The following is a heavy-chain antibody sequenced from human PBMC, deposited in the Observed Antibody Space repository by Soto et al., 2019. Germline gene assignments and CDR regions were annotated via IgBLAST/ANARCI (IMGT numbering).Heavy chain of an antibody. Sequence: ASVKVSCKTSGYTFSNYYIHWVRQAPGQGLEWMGMINPSGGSTHFAQNFQGRVTVTRYTSTSTVYMELNSLTPEDTAVYYCARDLTMMVFVPRGVFDYWGQGTLVTVSS. J-gene: IGHJ4*02. CDR3: ARDLTMMVFVPRGVFDY. D-gene: IGHD3-22*01. V-gene: IGHV1-46*01. CDR2: INPSGGST. CDR1: GYTFSNYY.